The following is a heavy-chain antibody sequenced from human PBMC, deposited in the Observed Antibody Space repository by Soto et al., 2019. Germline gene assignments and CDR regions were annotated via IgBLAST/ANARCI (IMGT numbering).Heavy chain of an antibody. CDR1: GFTVSTYS. V-gene: IGHV3-48*02. J-gene: IGHJ3*01. Sequence: EVQLVESGGGLVQPGGSLRLSCAASGFTVSTYSMGWVRQAPGKGLEWVSYIVPSVSPTFYADSVAGRFTISRDNAKNSLSLQMNSLRDEDTAVYYFARGDLTGHAFDFWGQGTMVTVSS. CDR2: IVPSVSPT. CDR3: ARGDLTGHAFDF. D-gene: IGHD3-16*01.